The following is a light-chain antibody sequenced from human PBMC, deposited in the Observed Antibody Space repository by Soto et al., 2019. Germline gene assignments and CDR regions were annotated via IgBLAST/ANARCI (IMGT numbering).Light chain of an antibody. CDR2: GAS. J-gene: IGKJ5*01. Sequence: EIVLTQSPGTLSLSPGERATLSCRASQSVSNNYLAWYQQKPGQAPRLLIYGASNRATGIPDRFSGSGSGTDFTLTIRRLEPEDFAVYFCKQYSSWPLTFGQGTRLEIK. CDR3: KQYSSWPLT. V-gene: IGKV3-20*01. CDR1: QSVSNNY.